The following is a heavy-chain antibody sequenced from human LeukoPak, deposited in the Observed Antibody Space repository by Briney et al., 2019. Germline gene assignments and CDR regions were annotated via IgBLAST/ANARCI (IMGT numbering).Heavy chain of an antibody. CDR3: AREDAEQMDSSFDI. CDR2: VYYIGST. CDR1: GDSISRSSDY. V-gene: IGHV4-39*07. D-gene: IGHD1-26*01. Sequence: SETLSLTCTVSGDSISRSSDYWGWIRQPPGKGPEWIGSVYYIGSTFYNPSLKSRLTISIDTSKNQFSLKLRSVTAADTAVYYCAREDAEQMDSSFDIWGQGTMVTVSS. J-gene: IGHJ3*02.